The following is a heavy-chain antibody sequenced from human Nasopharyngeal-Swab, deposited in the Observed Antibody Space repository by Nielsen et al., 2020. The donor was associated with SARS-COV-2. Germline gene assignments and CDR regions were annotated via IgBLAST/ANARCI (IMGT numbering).Heavy chain of an antibody. D-gene: IGHD3-10*01. V-gene: IGHV1-8*01. J-gene: IGHJ4*02. CDR2: MNPNSGNT. CDR3: ARVYNVRSGSYYRY. CDR1: GYTLTELS. Sequence: ASVKVSCKVSGYTLTELSMHWVRQAPGKGLEWMGWMNPNSGNTGYAQKFQGRVTVTRNTSISTAYMELSSLRSEDTAVYYCARVYNVRSGSYYRYWGQGTLVTVSS.